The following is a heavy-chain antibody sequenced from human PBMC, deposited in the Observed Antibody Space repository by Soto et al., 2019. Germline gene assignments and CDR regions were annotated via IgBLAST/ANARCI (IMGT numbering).Heavy chain of an antibody. J-gene: IGHJ6*02. CDR3: AAANIVVVPAAKLTWYYYYGMDV. CDR1: GFTFTSSA. Sequence: SVKVSCKASGFTFTSSAVQWVRQARGQRLEWIGWIVVGSGNTNYAQKFQERVTITRDMSTSTAYVELSSLRSEDTAVYYCAAANIVVVPAAKLTWYYYYGMDVWGQGTTVTVSS. D-gene: IGHD2-2*01. CDR2: IVVGSGNT. V-gene: IGHV1-58*01.